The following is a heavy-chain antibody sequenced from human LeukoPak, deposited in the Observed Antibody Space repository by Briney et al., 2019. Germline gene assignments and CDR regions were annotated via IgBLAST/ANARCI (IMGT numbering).Heavy chain of an antibody. J-gene: IGHJ4*02. CDR1: GGTFSSYA. V-gene: IGHV1-69*04. CDR2: IIPIFGIA. D-gene: IGHD3-10*01. Sequence: GASVKVSCKASGGTFSSYAISWVRQAPRQGLEWMGRIIPIFGIANYAQKSQGRVTITADKSTSTAYMELSSLRSEDTAVYYCARECITMVRGVPGRFCGYWGQGTLVTVSS. CDR3: ARECITMVRGVPGRFCGY.